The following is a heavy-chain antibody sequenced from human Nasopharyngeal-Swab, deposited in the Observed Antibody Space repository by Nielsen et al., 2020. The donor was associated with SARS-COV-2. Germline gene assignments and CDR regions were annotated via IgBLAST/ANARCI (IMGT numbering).Heavy chain of an antibody. Sequence: ASVKVSCKASGHTFTNFATTSMRQAPPLGLDSTQPESPNSGHAGYAENFEGRITMTRNIATNTVYLELTSLGFEGAAVYYCARGLGATSSVWHWGAGSQVSVSS. CDR1: GHTFTNFA. J-gene: IGHJ1*01. CDR3: ARGLGATSSVWH. V-gene: IGHV1-8*02. CDR2: ESPNSGHA. D-gene: IGHD1-26*01.